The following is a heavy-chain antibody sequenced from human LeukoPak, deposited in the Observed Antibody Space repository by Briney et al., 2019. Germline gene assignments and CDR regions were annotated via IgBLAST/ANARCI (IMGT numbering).Heavy chain of an antibody. CDR1: GFTFSYYA. Sequence: GGSLRLSCAASGFTFSYYAMRWVRQAPGKGLEWVAVISNDGSKKFYIDSVKGRFTVSSDKSTDTLYLQMNSLRPEDTAVYHCAKDRSPTGSYYGMDVWGQGTTVIVSS. J-gene: IGHJ6*02. D-gene: IGHD1-1*01. V-gene: IGHV3-30*18. CDR3: AKDRSPTGSYYGMDV. CDR2: ISNDGSKK.